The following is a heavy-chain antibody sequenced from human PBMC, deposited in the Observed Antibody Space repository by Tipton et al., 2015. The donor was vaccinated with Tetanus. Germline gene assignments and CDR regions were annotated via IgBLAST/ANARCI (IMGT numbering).Heavy chain of an antibody. J-gene: IGHJ4*02. Sequence: TLSLTCTVSGASVSTSTYYWSWIRQPPGKGLEWIGHIYSSGGARYNPSLKSRTTMSVDRSKSQFSLEVTSVTAADTAVYFCARGPLENEGYFDSWGQGILVTVTA. V-gene: IGHV4-61*01. CDR3: ARGPLENEGYFDS. CDR1: GASVSTSTYY. CDR2: IYSSGGA. D-gene: IGHD1-1*01.